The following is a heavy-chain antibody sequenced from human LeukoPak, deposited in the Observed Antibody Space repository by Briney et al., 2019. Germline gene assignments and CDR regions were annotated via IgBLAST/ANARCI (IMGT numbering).Heavy chain of an antibody. CDR3: ARHGGRDIVVVPAAQEGYNWFDP. CDR2: IYPGDSDT. Sequence: GESLKISCKGSGYSFTSYWIGWVRQMPGKGLEWMGIIYPGDSDTRYSPSFQGQVTISADKSISTAYLQWSSPKASDTAMYYCARHGGRDIVVVPAAQEGYNWFDPWGQGTLVTVSS. D-gene: IGHD2-2*01. J-gene: IGHJ5*02. V-gene: IGHV5-51*01. CDR1: GYSFTSYW.